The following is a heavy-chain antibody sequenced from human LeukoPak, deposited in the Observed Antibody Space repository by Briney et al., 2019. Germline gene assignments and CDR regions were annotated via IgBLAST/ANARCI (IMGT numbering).Heavy chain of an antibody. V-gene: IGHV4-61*02. D-gene: IGHD3-10*01. CDR1: GGSISSGSYY. J-gene: IGHJ6*03. Sequence: SETLSLTCTVSGGSISSGSYYWSWIRQPAGKGLEWIGRIYTSGSTNYNPSLKSRVTISVDTSKNQFSLKLSSVTAADTAVYCCARDKDVLLWFGEDYMDVWGKGTTVTISS. CDR2: IYTSGST. CDR3: ARDKDVLLWFGEDYMDV.